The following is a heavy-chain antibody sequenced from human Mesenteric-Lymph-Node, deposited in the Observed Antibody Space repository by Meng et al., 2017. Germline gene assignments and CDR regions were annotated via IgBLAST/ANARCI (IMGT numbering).Heavy chain of an antibody. J-gene: IGHJ4*02. D-gene: IGHD4-17*01. V-gene: IGHV1-69*02. CDR3: ARGAPGDYGDY. Sequence: SVKDSCKASGGTFSSYTISWVRQAPGQGLEWMGRIIPILGIANYAQKFQGRVTITADKSTSTAYMELSSLRSEDTAVYYCARGAPGDYGDYWGQGTLVTVSS. CDR1: GGTFSSYT. CDR2: IIPILGIA.